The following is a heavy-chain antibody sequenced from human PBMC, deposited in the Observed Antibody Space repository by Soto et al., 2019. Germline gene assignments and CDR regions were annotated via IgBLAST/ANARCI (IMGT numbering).Heavy chain of an antibody. CDR1: GYSISSGYY. CDR3: ARGEPRGYSYGYVGGINWFDP. Sequence: SETLSLTCAVSGYSISSGYYWGWIRQPPGKGLEWIGSIYHSGSTYYNPSLKSRVTISVDTSKNQFSLKLSSVTAADTAVYYCARGEPRGYSYGYVGGINWFDPWGQGTLVTVSS. J-gene: IGHJ5*02. CDR2: IYHSGST. D-gene: IGHD5-18*01. V-gene: IGHV4-38-2*01.